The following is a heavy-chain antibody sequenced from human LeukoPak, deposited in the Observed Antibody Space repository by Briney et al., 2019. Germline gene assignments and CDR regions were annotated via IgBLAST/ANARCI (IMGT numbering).Heavy chain of an antibody. V-gene: IGHV4-34*01. CDR2: VNRTGST. CDR1: SESFSGFY. Sequence: KSSETLSLTCAIYSESFSGFYWSWIRQPPGEGLEWIGEVNRTGSTNYNPSLKSRVTVSLDTSKNQFSLKLSSVTAADTAVYYCARLPGLWFGDYWGQGTLVTVSS. J-gene: IGHJ4*02. D-gene: IGHD3-10*01. CDR3: ARLPGLWFGDY.